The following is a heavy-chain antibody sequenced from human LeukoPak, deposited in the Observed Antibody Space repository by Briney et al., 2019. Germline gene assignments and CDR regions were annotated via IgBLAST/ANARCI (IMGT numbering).Heavy chain of an antibody. Sequence: GGSLRLSCEASGFMFRNYDMSWVRQAPGKGLEWVSTISTGGGSTYYADSVKGRFTISRDNSKNTLYLQMNSLRAEDTAVYYCAKHWYYDILTGYSPHIDYWGQGTLVTVSS. J-gene: IGHJ4*02. V-gene: IGHV3-23*01. CDR1: GFMFRNYD. CDR3: AKHWYYDILTGYSPHIDY. CDR2: ISTGGGST. D-gene: IGHD3-9*01.